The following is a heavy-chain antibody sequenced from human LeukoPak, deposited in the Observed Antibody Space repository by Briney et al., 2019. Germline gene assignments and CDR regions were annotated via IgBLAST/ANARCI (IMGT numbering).Heavy chain of an antibody. V-gene: IGHV3-49*04. Sequence: PGGSLRLSCTASGFTFDDYIMNWVRQAPGKGLEWVGFIRSKAYGGTTEYAASVEGRFIISRDDSKSIAYLQMNSLKSEDTAVYYCSRESTNAFDIWGQGTMVTVSS. J-gene: IGHJ3*02. CDR1: GFTFDDYI. CDR2: IRSKAYGGTT. CDR3: SRESTNAFDI.